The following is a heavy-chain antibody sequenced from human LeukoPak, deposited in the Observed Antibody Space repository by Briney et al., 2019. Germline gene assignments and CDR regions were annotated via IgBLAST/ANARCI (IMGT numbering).Heavy chain of an antibody. J-gene: IGHJ6*03. CDR3: ATDGYYYYYMDV. Sequence: PSETLSLTRAVYGGSFSGYYWSWIRQPARKRLEWIGRIYTSGSTNQNPSLKSRVTISVDTSKNQFSLKLSSVTAADTAVYYCATDGYYYYYMDVWGKGTTVTVSS. V-gene: IGHV4-4*07. CDR2: IYTSGST. CDR1: GGSFSGYY.